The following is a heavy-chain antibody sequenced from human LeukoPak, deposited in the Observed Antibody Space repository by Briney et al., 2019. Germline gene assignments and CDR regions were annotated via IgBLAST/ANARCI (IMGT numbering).Heavy chain of an antibody. Sequence: GGSLRLSCAASGFGFNDAAMTWVRQAPGEGLEWVSLISSSGANTYYADSMKGRFTISRDNAKNSLYLQMDSLRAEDTAVYYCARPRGWERRWYFDLWGRGTLVTVSS. D-gene: IGHD1-26*01. CDR1: GFGFNDAA. J-gene: IGHJ2*01. CDR3: ARPRGWERRWYFDL. V-gene: IGHV3-21*01. CDR2: ISSSGANT.